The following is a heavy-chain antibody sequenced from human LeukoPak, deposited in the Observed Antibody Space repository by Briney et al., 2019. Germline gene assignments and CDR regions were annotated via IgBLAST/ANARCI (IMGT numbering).Heavy chain of an antibody. CDR3: ARAKRVVVTAMPFDY. J-gene: IGHJ4*02. Sequence: GESLRLSCVASGFSFRSYSMNWVRQAPGKGLEWVSAISGSGGSTYYADSVKGRFTISRDTSKNTLSLQMGSLRAEDMAVYYCARAKRVVVTAMPFDYWGQGALVTVSS. CDR2: ISGSGGST. D-gene: IGHD2-21*02. CDR1: GFSFRSYS. V-gene: IGHV3-23*01.